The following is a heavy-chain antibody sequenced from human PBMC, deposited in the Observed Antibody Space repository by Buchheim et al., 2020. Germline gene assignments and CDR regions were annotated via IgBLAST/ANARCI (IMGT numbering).Heavy chain of an antibody. J-gene: IGHJ4*02. V-gene: IGHV3-7*01. CDR2: IKQDGSQK. Sequence: EGQLVESGGGLVQPGRSLRLSCAVSRFSFSSFWMKWIRQAPGKGLEWVAHIKQDGSQKHYVDSVKGRFTISRDNSKNLLYLQMDSLGVDDTGVYYCAREGESGWNDFDYWGQGTL. CDR3: AREGESGWNDFDY. CDR1: RFSFSSFW. D-gene: IGHD1-1*01.